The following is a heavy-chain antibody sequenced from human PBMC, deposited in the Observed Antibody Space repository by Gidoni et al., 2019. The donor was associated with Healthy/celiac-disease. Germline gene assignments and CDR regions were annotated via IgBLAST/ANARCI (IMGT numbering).Heavy chain of an antibody. Sequence: EVQLVESGGGLVKPGGSMRLFCAAYGFTFSSYSMNWVRQAPGKGLVWVSSISSSSSYIYYADSVKGRFTISRDNAKNSLYLQMNSLRAEDTAVYYCARVGEKQWLDYWGQGTLVTVSS. CDR3: ARVGEKQWLDY. D-gene: IGHD6-19*01. V-gene: IGHV3-21*01. J-gene: IGHJ4*02. CDR2: ISSSSSYI. CDR1: GFTFSSYS.